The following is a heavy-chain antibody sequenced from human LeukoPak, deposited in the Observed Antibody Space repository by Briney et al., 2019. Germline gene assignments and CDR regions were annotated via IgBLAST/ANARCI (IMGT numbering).Heavy chain of an antibody. CDR2: INRDGREE. Sequence: ASVKVSCKASGYTFTSYAMNWVRQAPGKGLQWVANINRDGREEYYVDSVKGRFTISRDNAKNSLSLQMSSPRAEDTAVYCVGRRTSAAGNFWGQGTLVTVSS. J-gene: IGHJ4*02. CDR1: GYTFTSYA. D-gene: IGHD6-13*01. V-gene: IGHV3-7*01. CDR3: GRRTSAAGNF.